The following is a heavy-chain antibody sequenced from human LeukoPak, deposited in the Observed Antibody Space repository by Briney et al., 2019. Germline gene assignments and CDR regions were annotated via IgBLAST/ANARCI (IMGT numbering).Heavy chain of an antibody. V-gene: IGHV3-7*03. CDR3: DGGTGWVSNLG. CDR1: GFSFSNYW. J-gene: IGHJ4*02. CDR2: IKQDGSEK. D-gene: IGHD6-19*01. Sequence: PGGSLRLSCAAPGFSFSNYWMHWVRQPPGKGLEWVANIKQDGSEKYYVDSVKGRFTISRDNAKNSLYLQMNSLRAEDTGVYYCDGGTGWVSNLGGGQGTLVIVSS.